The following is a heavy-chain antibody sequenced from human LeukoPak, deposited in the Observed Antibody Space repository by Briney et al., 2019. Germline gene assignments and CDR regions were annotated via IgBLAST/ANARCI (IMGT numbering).Heavy chain of an antibody. Sequence: ASVKVSCKASGNTFTCYYIHWVRQAPGQGFEWMGIMNPSGGSTSYAQKFQGRVTMTRDTSTSTVDMELSSLRSEDTAVYYCARGPRYCSSISCYINYWGQGTLVTVSS. D-gene: IGHD2-2*02. CDR1: GNTFTCYY. J-gene: IGHJ4*02. V-gene: IGHV1-46*01. CDR3: ARGPRYCSSISCYINY. CDR2: MNPSGGST.